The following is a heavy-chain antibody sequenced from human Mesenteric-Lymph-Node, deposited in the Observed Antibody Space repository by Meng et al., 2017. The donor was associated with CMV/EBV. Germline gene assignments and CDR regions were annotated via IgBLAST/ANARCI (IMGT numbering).Heavy chain of an antibody. CDR3: ATSGGPITVFGVAY. V-gene: IGHV3-48*04. J-gene: IGHJ4*02. CDR2: ISSSGTNI. Sequence: GESLKISCAISGFTLSEYTMTWVRQAPGKGLESVSHISSSGTNIYYADSVKGRFAISRDNAKKSLYLQVDNLRAEDTAVYYCATSGGPITVFGVAYWGQGTLVTVSS. D-gene: IGHD3-3*01. CDR1: GFTLSEYT.